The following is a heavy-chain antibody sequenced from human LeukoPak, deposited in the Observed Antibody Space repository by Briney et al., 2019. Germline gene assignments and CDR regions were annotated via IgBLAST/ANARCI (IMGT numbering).Heavy chain of an antibody. CDR2: IYYSGSA. CDR1: GGSISSYY. D-gene: IGHD2-15*01. J-gene: IGHJ4*02. Sequence: SETLSLTCTVSGGSISSYYWSWIRQPPGKGLEWIGYIYYSGSANYNPSLKSRVTISVDTSKNQFSLKLSSVTAADTAVYYCARGTCSGSSCYYFDYWGQGTLVTVSS. V-gene: IGHV4-59*01. CDR3: ARGTCSGSSCYYFDY.